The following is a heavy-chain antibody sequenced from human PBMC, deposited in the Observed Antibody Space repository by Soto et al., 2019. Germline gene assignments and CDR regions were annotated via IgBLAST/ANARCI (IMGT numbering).Heavy chain of an antibody. Sequence: VSGPTLVNPTQTLTLTCTFSGFSLSTSGVGVGWIRQPPGKALEWLALIYWNDDKRYSPSLKSRLTITKDTSKNQVVLTMTNMDPVDTATYYCAHSGSYYDFWSGSAYYFDYWGQGTLVTVSS. CDR1: GFSLSTSGVG. D-gene: IGHD3-3*01. CDR3: AHSGSYYDFWSGSAYYFDY. V-gene: IGHV2-5*01. CDR2: IYWNDDK. J-gene: IGHJ4*02.